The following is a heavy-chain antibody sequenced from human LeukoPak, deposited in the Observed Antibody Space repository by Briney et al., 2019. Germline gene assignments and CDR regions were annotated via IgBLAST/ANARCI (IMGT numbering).Heavy chain of an antibody. V-gene: IGHV4-34*01. CDR1: GGSFSGYY. CDR3: ARGDGGSSTVTIYWFDS. CDR2: INHSGST. D-gene: IGHD4-17*01. J-gene: IGHJ5*01. Sequence: PSETLSLTCALYGGSFSGYYWSWLRQPPGKGLEWIGEINHSGSTNYNPSLKSRVTISVDTSKNQFSLKLSSVTAADTAMYYCARGDGGSSTVTIYWFDSWGQGTLVTVSS.